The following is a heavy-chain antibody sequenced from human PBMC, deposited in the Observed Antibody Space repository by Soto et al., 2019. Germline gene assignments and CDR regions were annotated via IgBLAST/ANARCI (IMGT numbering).Heavy chain of an antibody. V-gene: IGHV4-4*02. CDR1: GGSISSGNW. CDR2: IHHRGST. CDR3: TRESYDDSSGYYDLDY. D-gene: IGHD3-22*01. Sequence: QVQLQESGPGLVKPSGTLSLTCAVSGGSISSGNWWSWVRQTPGKGLEWIGEIHHRGSTNYNPSRQSRLTRSVDKSKNQCSLKLNSVTAADTAVYHCTRESYDDSSGYYDLDYWGQGTLVTVSS. J-gene: IGHJ4*02.